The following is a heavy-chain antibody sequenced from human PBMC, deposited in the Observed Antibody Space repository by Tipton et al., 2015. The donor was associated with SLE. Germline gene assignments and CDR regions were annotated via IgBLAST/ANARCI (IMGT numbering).Heavy chain of an antibody. J-gene: IGHJ4*02. Sequence: TLSLTCAVSGGSISNNYWWSWVRQSPEKGLEWIGEIYHSGTTKYNPSLVSRITISVDTSKNQFSLKLTSVTAADTALYYCARVPYGAWRFDYWGRGTLVTVSS. D-gene: IGHD4/OR15-4a*01. CDR1: GGSISNNYW. CDR2: IYHSGTT. CDR3: ARVPYGAWRFDY. V-gene: IGHV4-4*02.